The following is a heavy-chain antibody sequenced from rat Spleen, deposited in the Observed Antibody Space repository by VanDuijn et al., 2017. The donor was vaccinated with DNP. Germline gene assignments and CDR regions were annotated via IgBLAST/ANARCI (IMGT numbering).Heavy chain of an antibody. CDR2: IDSAGST. CDR1: DYSITSVYR. CDR3: ARSGGPVDY. J-gene: IGHJ2*01. Sequence: EVQLQESGPGLVKPSQSLSLTCSVTDYSITSVYRWNWIRKFPGNKLEWMAYIDSAGSTNYNPSLRSRISITRDTSKNQFFLQVNSGTTDDTATYYFARSGGPVDYWGQGVMVTVSS. D-gene: IGHD4-3*01. V-gene: IGHV3-3*01.